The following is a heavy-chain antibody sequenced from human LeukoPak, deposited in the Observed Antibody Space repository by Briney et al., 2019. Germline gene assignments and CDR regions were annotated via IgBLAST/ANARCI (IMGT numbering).Heavy chain of an antibody. CDR1: GFTFSTYG. D-gene: IGHD6-19*01. J-gene: IGHJ4*02. CDR3: AKDRTSPSTGSGWYGGFDY. Sequence: GGSLRLSCAASGFTFSTYGMHWVRQAPGKGLEWVAFIRYDGSNKYYADSVKGRFTISRDNSKNTLYLQMNSLRAEDTAVYYCAKDRTSPSTGSGWYGGFDYWGQGTLVTVSS. CDR2: IRYDGSNK. V-gene: IGHV3-30*02.